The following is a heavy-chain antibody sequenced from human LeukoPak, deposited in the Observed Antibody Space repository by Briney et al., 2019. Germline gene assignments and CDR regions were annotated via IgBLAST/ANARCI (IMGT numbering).Heavy chain of an antibody. CDR1: GFTFSSYG. V-gene: IGHV3-33*05. CDR2: ISYDGTSK. D-gene: IGHD6-19*01. J-gene: IGHJ4*02. Sequence: GGSLRLSCAASGFTFSSYGMYWVRQAPGKGLEWVAVISYDGTSKYYGDSVKGRFTISRDNAKNSLYLQMNSLRAEDTAVYYCARDGWYSSGWYYFDYWGQGTLVTVSS. CDR3: ARDGWYSSGWYYFDY.